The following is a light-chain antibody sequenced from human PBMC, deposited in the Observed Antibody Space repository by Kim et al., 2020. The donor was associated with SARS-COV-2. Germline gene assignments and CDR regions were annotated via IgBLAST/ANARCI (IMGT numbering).Light chain of an antibody. CDR3: QQYGSSPPT. Sequence: IVLMQSPGTLSLSPGDRATLSCRASQSLSSSYLAWYQQKPGQAPRLVMFDASSRATGIPDRFSGSGSGTDFTLTISRLEPEDFAVYHCQQYGSSPPTFGQGTNLEI. V-gene: IGKV3-20*01. CDR1: QSLSSSY. CDR2: DAS. J-gene: IGKJ2*01.